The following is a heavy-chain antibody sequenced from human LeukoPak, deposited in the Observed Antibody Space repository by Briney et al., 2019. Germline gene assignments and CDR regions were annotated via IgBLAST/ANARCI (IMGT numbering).Heavy chain of an antibody. J-gene: IGHJ4*02. CDR3: AKVKVRGFFPGPFDY. CDR2: ISWNSGSI. Sequence: PGGSLRLSCAASGFTFDDYAMYWVRQAPGKGLEWVSGISWNSGSIGYADSVKGRFTISRDNAKNSLYLRMNSLRAEDTALYYCAKVKVRGFFPGPFDYWGQGTLVTVSS. D-gene: IGHD3-10*01. V-gene: IGHV3-9*01. CDR1: GFTFDDYA.